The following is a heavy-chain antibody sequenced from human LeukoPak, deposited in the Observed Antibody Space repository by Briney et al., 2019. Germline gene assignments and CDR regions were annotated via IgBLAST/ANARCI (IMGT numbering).Heavy chain of an antibody. CDR1: GFTFNTAW. CDR3: VRATYCTGGSCYTGDY. J-gene: IGHJ4*02. V-gene: IGHV3-72*01. Sequence: GGSLRLSCAASGFTFNTAWMTWVRQAPGKGLEWVGRIRNKANRYTIDYAASVKGRFTISRDDSKNSLYLQMNSLTIEDTAVYYCVRATYCTGGSCYTGDYWGQGTLVTVSS. D-gene: IGHD2-15*01. CDR2: IRNKANRYTI.